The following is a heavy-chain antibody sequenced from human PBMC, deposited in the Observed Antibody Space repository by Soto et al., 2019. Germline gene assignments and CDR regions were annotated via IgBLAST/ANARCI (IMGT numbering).Heavy chain of an antibody. D-gene: IGHD3-22*01. CDR3: ASGYYDDSGYYYGDY. CDR2: IDPSDSYT. Sequence: PGESLKISCKGSGYSFTSYWIGWVRQMPGKGLEWMGKIDPSDSYTYYSPSFQGHVTISADKSIKTAYLQWSSLKASDTAMYYCASGYYDDSGYYYGDYWGQGTPVTVSS. CDR1: GYSFTSYW. V-gene: IGHV5-10-1*01. J-gene: IGHJ4*02.